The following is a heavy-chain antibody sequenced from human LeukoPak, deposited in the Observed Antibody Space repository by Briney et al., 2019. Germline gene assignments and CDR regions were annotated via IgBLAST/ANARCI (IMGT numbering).Heavy chain of an antibody. CDR3: ARGRITMVRGVRKLYGMDV. J-gene: IGHJ6*04. CDR1: GGSISSGSYY. V-gene: IGHV4-61*02. CDR2: IYTSGST. D-gene: IGHD3-10*01. Sequence: PSETLSFTCTDSGGSISSGSYYWSWIRQPAGKGLEWIGRIYTSGSTNYNPSLKSRVTISVDTSKNQFSLKLSSVTAADTAVYYCARGRITMVRGVRKLYGMDVWGKGTTVTVSS.